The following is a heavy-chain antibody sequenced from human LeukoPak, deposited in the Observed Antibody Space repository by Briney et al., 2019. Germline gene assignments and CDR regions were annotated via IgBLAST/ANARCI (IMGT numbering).Heavy chain of an antibody. CDR1: GYTFTGYY. Sequence: ASVKVSCKASGYTFTGYYMHWLRQAPGQGLEWMGRINPNSGGTNYAQKFQGRVTMSRDTSISTAYMELIRLRSDDTAVYYCAAGGSNSSSDEFFQHWGQGTLVTVSS. J-gene: IGHJ1*01. V-gene: IGHV1-2*06. CDR3: AAGGSNSSSDEFFQH. CDR2: INPNSGGT. D-gene: IGHD6-6*01.